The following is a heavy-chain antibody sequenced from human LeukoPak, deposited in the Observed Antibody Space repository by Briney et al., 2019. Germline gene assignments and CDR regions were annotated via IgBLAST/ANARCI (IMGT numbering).Heavy chain of an antibody. Sequence: GGSLRLSCAASGFTFSSFAMHWVRQAPGKGLEWVAVMSSDGTRENYADSVKGRFTISRDNSKSTLFLQMSSLRPEDTAVYYCSRDGDVTGETFDYWSQGTLVTVSS. CDR1: GFTFSSFA. D-gene: IGHD2-21*02. CDR2: MSSDGTRE. J-gene: IGHJ4*02. CDR3: SRDGDVTGETFDY. V-gene: IGHV3-30*15.